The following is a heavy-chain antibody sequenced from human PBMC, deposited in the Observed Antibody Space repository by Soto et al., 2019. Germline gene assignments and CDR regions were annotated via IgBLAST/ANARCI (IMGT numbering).Heavy chain of an antibody. D-gene: IGHD3-16*01. J-gene: IGHJ6*02. Sequence: PGESLKISCKGSGYNFITDWIGWVRQMPGKGLEWMGRIDPTDSYTKYSPSFEGHVTISADKSISTAYLQWSSLKASDSAVYYCARLSRASFALDVWGQGTTVTVSS. CDR3: ARLSRASFALDV. CDR1: GYNFITDW. CDR2: IDPTDSYT. V-gene: IGHV5-10-1*01.